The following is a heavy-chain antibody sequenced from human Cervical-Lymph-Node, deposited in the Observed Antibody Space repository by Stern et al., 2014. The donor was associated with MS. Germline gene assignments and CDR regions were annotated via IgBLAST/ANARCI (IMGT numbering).Heavy chain of an antibody. D-gene: IGHD3-10*01. J-gene: IGHJ4*02. Sequence: VQLVESGGGLVQPGKSLRLSCAASGFTFSSFAMHWVRQAPGQGLEWLAVISHDGTNKEYASSVKGRFTISRDKSNNMVYLQISSLRPDDTALYFCARDPSRFGDNGYFDFWGQGTLVTVSS. CDR2: ISHDGTNK. V-gene: IGHV3-30-3*01. CDR1: GFTFSSFA. CDR3: ARDPSRFGDNGYFDF.